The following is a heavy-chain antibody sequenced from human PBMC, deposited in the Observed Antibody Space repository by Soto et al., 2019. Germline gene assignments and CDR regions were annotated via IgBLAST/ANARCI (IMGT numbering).Heavy chain of an antibody. CDR1: GGTFSSYT. CDR2: IIAIRGIT. Sequence: QVQLVRSGAEVKKHGSSVKVSCKASGGTFSSYTISWVRQAPGQGLEWMGRIIAIRGITNYAQKFQGRVTITADKSTRTAYMELSSLRSEDTAVYYCGRPNPRRGSVFLFDYWGQGTLVTVSS. CDR3: GRPNPRRGSVFLFDY. D-gene: IGHD2-21*01. V-gene: IGHV1-69*02. J-gene: IGHJ4*02.